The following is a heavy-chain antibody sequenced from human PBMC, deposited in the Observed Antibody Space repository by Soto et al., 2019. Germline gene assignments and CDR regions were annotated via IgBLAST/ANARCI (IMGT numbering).Heavy chain of an antibody. CDR3: ASELVVPAAWMWFRTVIDY. CDR2: IKQDGSEK. D-gene: IGHD2-2*01. V-gene: IGHV3-7*01. Sequence: PGGSLRLSCAASGFTFSSYWMSWVRQAPGKGLEWVANIKQDGSEKYYVDSVKGRFTISRDNAKNSLYLQMNSLRAEDTAVYYYASELVVPAAWMWFRTVIDYWGQGTLVTVSS. J-gene: IGHJ4*02. CDR1: GFTFSSYW.